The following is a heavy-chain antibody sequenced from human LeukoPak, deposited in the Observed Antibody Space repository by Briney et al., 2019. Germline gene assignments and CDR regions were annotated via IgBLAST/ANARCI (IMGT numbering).Heavy chain of an antibody. CDR1: GDIVSSNSAA. V-gene: IGHV6-1*01. J-gene: IGHJ5*02. CDR2: TYYRSKWYN. Sequence: SQTLSLTCAISGDIVSSNSAAWNCIRQSPSRGLEWLGRTYYRSKWYNDYAVSVKSRITINPDTSKNQFSLQLNSVTPEDTAVYYCARSQWLRDWFDPWGQGTLVTVSS. CDR3: ARSQWLRDWFDP. D-gene: IGHD5-12*01.